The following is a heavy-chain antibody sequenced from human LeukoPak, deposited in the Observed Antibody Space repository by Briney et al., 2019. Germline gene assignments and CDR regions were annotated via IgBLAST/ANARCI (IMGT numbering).Heavy chain of an antibody. J-gene: IGHJ4*02. V-gene: IGHV3-21*04. CDR2: ISYTGTYI. D-gene: IGHD1-26*01. CDR3: VRDRGTYRPIDY. CDR1: AFSLNAYN. Sequence: SGGSLRLSCAASAFSLNAYNMNWVRQTPGKGLEWVSSISYTGTYIYYADSVKGRFTISRDNAQNSLYLQMNSLRAEDTAIYYCVRDRGTYRPIDYWGQGTLVTVSS.